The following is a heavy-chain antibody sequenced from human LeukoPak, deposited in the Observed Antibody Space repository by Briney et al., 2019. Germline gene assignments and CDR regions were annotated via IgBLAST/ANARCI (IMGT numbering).Heavy chain of an antibody. CDR2: ISDSGDNT. J-gene: IGHJ4*02. CDR1: GFTFSSYA. Sequence: GGSLRLSCVASGFTFSSYAMSWVRQAPGKGLEWVSTISDSGDNTYYADSVKGRFTISRDNSKNTLYLQMNSLRAEDTAVDYCAKANSITIFGVISPVDYWGQGTLVTVSS. D-gene: IGHD3-3*01. CDR3: AKANSITIFGVISPVDY. V-gene: IGHV3-23*01.